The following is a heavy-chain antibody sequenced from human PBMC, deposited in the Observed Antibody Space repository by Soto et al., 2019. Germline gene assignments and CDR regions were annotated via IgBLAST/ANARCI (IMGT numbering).Heavy chain of an antibody. J-gene: IGHJ4*02. D-gene: IGHD4-4*01. CDR2: VIPSFGTS. V-gene: IGHV1-69*13. CDR1: GRAFSSYT. Sequence: SVTVSRPASGRAFSSYTISWVRQAPGRGVEWMGGVIPSFGTSNYAQKFQGGVPITADEYTSTVYVELNRLRSEDTPVYDCGSDATVSTGYWGQRTL. CDR3: GSDATVSTGY.